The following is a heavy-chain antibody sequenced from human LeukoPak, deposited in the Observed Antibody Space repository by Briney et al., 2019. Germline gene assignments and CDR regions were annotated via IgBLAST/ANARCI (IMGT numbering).Heavy chain of an antibody. J-gene: IGHJ4*02. CDR2: IYYSGST. Sequence: PSETLSLTCTVSGSSISSSYWSWLRQPPGKGLEWIGYIYYSGSTNYNPSLKSRVTISVDTSKNQFSLKLSSVTAADTAVYYCARATAYYCIDYWGQGTLVTVSS. V-gene: IGHV4-59*01. CDR3: ARATAYYCIDY. CDR1: GSSISSSY. D-gene: IGHD3-16*01.